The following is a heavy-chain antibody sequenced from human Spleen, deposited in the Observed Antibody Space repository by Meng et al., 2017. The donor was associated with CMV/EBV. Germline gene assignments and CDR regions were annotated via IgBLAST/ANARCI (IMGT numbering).Heavy chain of an antibody. CDR2: IKRDGSET. Sequence: GGSLRLSCAASGFTFSSYEMNWVRQAPGKGLEWVANIKRDGSETYYVDSVKGRFTISRDNAKNSLYLQMNSLRAGDTAVYYCARDSRGSGWFDGGLDVWGQGTTVTVSS. CDR1: GFTFSSYE. J-gene: IGHJ6*02. CDR3: ARDSRGSGWFDGGLDV. D-gene: IGHD6-19*01. V-gene: IGHV3-7*01.